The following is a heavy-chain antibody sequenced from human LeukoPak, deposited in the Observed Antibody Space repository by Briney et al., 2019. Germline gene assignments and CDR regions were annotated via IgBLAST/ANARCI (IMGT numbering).Heavy chain of an antibody. CDR3: AREDCSGGSCYSLSLTPVFHVFDI. CDR1: GYAFTSYG. J-gene: IGHJ3*02. CDR2: ISAYNGNT. D-gene: IGHD2-15*01. V-gene: IGHV1-18*01. Sequence: ASVKVSFKASGYAFTSYGISWVRQAPGQGLEWMGWISAYNGNTNYAPKLQGRVTMTTDTSTSTAYMELRSLRSDDTAVYYCAREDCSGGSCYSLSLTPVFHVFDIWGQGTMVTVSS.